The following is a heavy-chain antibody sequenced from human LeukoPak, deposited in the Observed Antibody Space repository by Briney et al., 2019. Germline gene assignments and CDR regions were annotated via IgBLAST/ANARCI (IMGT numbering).Heavy chain of an antibody. CDR1: GFTFGDYA. V-gene: IGHV3-49*04. CDR3: TRVYGDYRRHHFDY. J-gene: IGHJ4*02. Sequence: PGGSLRLSCTASGFTFGDYAMSWVRQAPGKGLEWVGFIRSKAYGGTTEYAASVKGRFTISRDDSKSIAYLQMNSLKTEDTAVYYCTRVYGDYRRHHFDYWGQGTLVTVSS. D-gene: IGHD4-17*01. CDR2: IRSKAYGGTT.